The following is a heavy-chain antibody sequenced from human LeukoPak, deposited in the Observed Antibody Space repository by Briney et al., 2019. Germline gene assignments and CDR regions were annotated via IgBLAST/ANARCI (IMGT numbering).Heavy chain of an antibody. D-gene: IGHD3-22*01. CDR2: INPSGGST. Sequence: ASVKVSCKASGYTFTSYYMHWVRQAPGQGLEWMGIINPSGGSTSYAQKFQGRVTMTRDTSTSTVYMELSSLRSEDTAVYYCASGASSGIPTQGSHVDAFDIWGQGTMVTVSS. J-gene: IGHJ3*02. V-gene: IGHV1-46*01. CDR1: GYTFTSYY. CDR3: ASGASSGIPTQGSHVDAFDI.